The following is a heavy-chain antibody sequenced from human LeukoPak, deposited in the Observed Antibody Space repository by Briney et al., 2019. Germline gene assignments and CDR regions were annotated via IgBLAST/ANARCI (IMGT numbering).Heavy chain of an antibody. CDR3: AREGGHDSSGYHFDY. CDR1: GYTFTSYY. J-gene: IGHJ4*02. V-gene: IGHV1-46*01. CDR2: INPSGGST. Sequence: ASVKVSCKASGYTFTSYYMHWVRQAPGQGLEWMGIINPSGGSTSYAQKFQGRVTMTRDTSTSTVYMELSSLRSEDTAVYYCAREGGHDSSGYHFDYWGQGTLVTVSS. D-gene: IGHD3-22*01.